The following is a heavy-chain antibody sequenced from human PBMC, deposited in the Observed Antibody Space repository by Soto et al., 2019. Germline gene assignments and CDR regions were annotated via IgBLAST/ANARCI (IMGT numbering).Heavy chain of an antibody. V-gene: IGHV3-15*07. CDR1: GFTFSNAW. D-gene: IGHD3-22*01. J-gene: IGHJ3*02. Sequence: GGSLRLSCAASGFTFSNAWMNWVRQAPGKGLEWVGRIKSKTDGGTTDYAAPVKGRFTISRDDSKNTLYLQMNSLKTEDTAVYYCTGASGYYYRAFDIWGQGTMVTVSS. CDR3: TGASGYYYRAFDI. CDR2: IKSKTDGGTT.